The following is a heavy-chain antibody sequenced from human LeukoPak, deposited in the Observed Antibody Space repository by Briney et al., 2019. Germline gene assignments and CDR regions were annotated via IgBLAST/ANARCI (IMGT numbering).Heavy chain of an antibody. CDR1: GFTFSDYY. Sequence: PGGSLRLSCAASGFTFSDYYMSWIRQAPGKGLEWVSYISSSGSTIYYADSVKGRFTISRDNAKNSLYLQMNSLRAEDTAVYYCARDSGSSSSWYGANWFDPWGQGTLVTVSS. CDR2: ISSSGSTI. V-gene: IGHV3-11*04. J-gene: IGHJ5*02. CDR3: ARDSGSSSSWYGANWFDP. D-gene: IGHD6-13*01.